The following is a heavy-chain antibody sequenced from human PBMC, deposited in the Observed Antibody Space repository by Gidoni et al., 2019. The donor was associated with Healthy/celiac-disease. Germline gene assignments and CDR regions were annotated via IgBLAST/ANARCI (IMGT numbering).Heavy chain of an antibody. J-gene: IGHJ4*02. CDR2: ISGSGGST. V-gene: IGHV3-23*01. D-gene: IGHD2-2*01. Sequence: EVQLLESGGGLVQPGGSLRLSAAASGFTFSSYAMSWVRQAPGKGLEWVSAISGSGGSTYYADSVKGRFTISRDNSKNTLYLQMNSLRAEDTAVYYCAKDLQDGDDIVVVPAASPFDYWGQGTLVTVSS. CDR3: AKDLQDGDDIVVVPAASPFDY. CDR1: GFTFSSYA.